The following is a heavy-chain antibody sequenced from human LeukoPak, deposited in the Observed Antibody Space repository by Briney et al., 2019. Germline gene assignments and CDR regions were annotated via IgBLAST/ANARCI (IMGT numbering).Heavy chain of an antibody. V-gene: IGHV1-46*01. Sequence: ASVKVSCKASGYTFTSNYIHWVRQAPGQGLEWMGMIYPRDGSTSYAQKFQGRVTITADESTSTAYMELSSLRSEDTAVYYCARDPWAGTRYTSQNWFDPWGQGTLVTVSS. J-gene: IGHJ5*02. CDR3: ARDPWAGTRYTSQNWFDP. D-gene: IGHD1-7*01. CDR1: GYTFTSNY. CDR2: IYPRDGST.